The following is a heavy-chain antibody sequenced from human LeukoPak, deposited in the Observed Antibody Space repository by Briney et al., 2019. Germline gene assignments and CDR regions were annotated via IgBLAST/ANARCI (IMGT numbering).Heavy chain of an antibody. Sequence: PGGSLRLSCAASGLTFSDYGMSWVRQAPGKGLKWVSAISGSGGSTYYADSVKGRITISRDNSKNTLYLQMNSLRAEDTAVYYCAKGVGYCSGGSCQQFDYWGQGTLVTVSS. CDR1: GLTFSDYG. J-gene: IGHJ4*02. V-gene: IGHV3-23*01. CDR3: AKGVGYCSGGSCQQFDY. CDR2: ISGSGGST. D-gene: IGHD2-15*01.